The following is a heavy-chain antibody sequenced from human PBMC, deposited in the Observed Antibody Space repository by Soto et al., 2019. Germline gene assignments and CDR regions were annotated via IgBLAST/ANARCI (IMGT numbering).Heavy chain of an antibody. Sequence: SETLSLTCTVSGGSISSGGYYWSWIRQHPGKGLEWIGYIYYSGSTYYNPSLKSRVTISVDTSKNQFSLKLSSVTAADTAVYYCARDLPRYCSSTSCFLPVYGMDVWGQGTTVTV. V-gene: IGHV4-31*03. CDR1: GGSISSGGYY. CDR3: ARDLPRYCSSTSCFLPVYGMDV. J-gene: IGHJ6*02. CDR2: IYYSGST. D-gene: IGHD2-2*01.